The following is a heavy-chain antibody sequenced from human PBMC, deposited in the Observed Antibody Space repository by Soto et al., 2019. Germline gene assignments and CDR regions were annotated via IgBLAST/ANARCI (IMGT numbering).Heavy chain of an antibody. V-gene: IGHV1-18*04. J-gene: IGHJ6*02. CDR1: GYTFTSYG. CDR3: ARLYSRGPRGYGMDV. D-gene: IGHD6-19*01. Sequence: QVQLVQSGAAVKKPGASVKVSCKASGYTFTSYGISWVRQAPGQGLEWMGWISAYTGNTNYAQKLQGRVTMTTDTSTSTAYMELGSLRSADTAVYYCARLYSRGPRGYGMDVWGQGTTVTVSS. CDR2: ISAYTGNT.